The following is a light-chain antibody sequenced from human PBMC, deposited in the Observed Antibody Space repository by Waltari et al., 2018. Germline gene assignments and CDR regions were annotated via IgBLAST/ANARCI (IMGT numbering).Light chain of an antibody. CDR2: WAS. J-gene: IGKJ1*01. V-gene: IGKV4-1*01. CDR3: QQYYSSWT. CDR1: QSVLYNSNTKNY. Sequence: DIVMTQSPDSLAVSLGERATINCNSSQSVLYNSNTKNYLAWYQQKPGQPPKLLIYWASTRESGVPDRFSGSGSGTDFTLTISSLQAEDVAVYYCQQYYSSWTFGQGTKVEIK.